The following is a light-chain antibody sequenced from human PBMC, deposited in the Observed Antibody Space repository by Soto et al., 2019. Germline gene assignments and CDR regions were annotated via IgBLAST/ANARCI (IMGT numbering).Light chain of an antibody. CDR3: QQSDYFPVT. CDR1: EDVKSR. Sequence: DIQMTQSPSSVSASVGDKVTISCRASEDVKSRLAWYQQTPGKAPNLLIFHASSLQSGVPSRFSGSGSGTDFTLTISSLEPEDFVTYYCQQSDYFPVTFGGGTKVE. CDR2: HAS. V-gene: IGKV1-12*01. J-gene: IGKJ4*01.